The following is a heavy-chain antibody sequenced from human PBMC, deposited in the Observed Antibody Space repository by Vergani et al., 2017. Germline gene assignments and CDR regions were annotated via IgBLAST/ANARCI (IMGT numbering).Heavy chain of an antibody. CDR2: IWYDGSNK. CDR3: AVDGNSSSDY. D-gene: IGHD6-6*01. J-gene: IGHJ4*02. Sequence: QVQLVESGGGVVQPGRSLRLSCAASGFTFSSYGMHWVRPAPGKGLEWVAVIWYDGSNKYYADSVKGRFTISIDNSKNTLYLQMNSLRAEDTAVYYCAVDGNSSSDYWGQGTLVTVSS. CDR1: GFTFSSYG. V-gene: IGHV3-33*01.